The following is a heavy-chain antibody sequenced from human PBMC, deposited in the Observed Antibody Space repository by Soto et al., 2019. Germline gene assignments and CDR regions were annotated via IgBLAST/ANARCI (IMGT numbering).Heavy chain of an antibody. J-gene: IGHJ6*02. CDR2: IRSKANSYAT. Sequence: PGGSLRLSXAASGFTFSGSAMHWVRQASGKGLEWVGRIRSKANSYATAYAASVKGRFTISRDDSKNTAYLQMNSLKTEDTAVYYCTRQNYDILTGYLYYYYGMDVWGQGTTVTVSS. CDR3: TRQNYDILTGYLYYYYGMDV. CDR1: GFTFSGSA. V-gene: IGHV3-73*01. D-gene: IGHD3-9*01.